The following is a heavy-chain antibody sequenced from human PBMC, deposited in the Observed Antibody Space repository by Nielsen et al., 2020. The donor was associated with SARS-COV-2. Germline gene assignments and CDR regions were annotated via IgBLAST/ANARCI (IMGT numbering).Heavy chain of an antibody. CDR2: IYTSGST. V-gene: IGHV4-4*07. Sequence: SETLSLTCTVSGGSISSYYWSWILQPPGKGLEWIGRIYTSGSTNYTPSLKGRVTMSVDTSKNQFSLKLSSVTAADTAVYYCAREGKYYDYVWGSYAGRMDVWGQGTTVTVSS. CDR1: GGSISSYY. J-gene: IGHJ6*02. CDR3: AREGKYYDYVWGSYAGRMDV. D-gene: IGHD3-16*01.